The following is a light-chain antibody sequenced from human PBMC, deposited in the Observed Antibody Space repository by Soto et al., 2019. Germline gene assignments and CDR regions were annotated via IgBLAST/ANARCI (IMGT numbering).Light chain of an antibody. CDR3: PQYGSSPIT. Sequence: EIVLTQSPGTLSLSPGERATLSCRGSQSVSSSYLAWYQQKPGQAPRVXIYGASSRATGIPDRFSGSGAGPDCTRTISRLEPEDVAVDYCPQYGSSPITFGQGTRLEI. CDR2: GAS. J-gene: IGKJ5*01. CDR1: QSVSSSY. V-gene: IGKV3-20*01.